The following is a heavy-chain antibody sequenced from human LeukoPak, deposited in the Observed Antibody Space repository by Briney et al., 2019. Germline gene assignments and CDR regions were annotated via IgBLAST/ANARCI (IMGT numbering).Heavy chain of an antibody. CDR1: GFTFSSYG. CDR2: IRYDGSNK. CDR3: AKDNYSRGRSSWFGAYYFDY. V-gene: IGHV3-30*02. Sequence: PGGSLRLSCAASGFTFSSYGMHWVRQAPGKGLEWVAFIRYDGSNKYYADSVKGRFTISRDNSKNTLYLQMNSLRAEDTAVYYCAKDNYSRGRSSWFGAYYFDYWGQGTLVTVSS. D-gene: IGHD6-13*01. J-gene: IGHJ4*02.